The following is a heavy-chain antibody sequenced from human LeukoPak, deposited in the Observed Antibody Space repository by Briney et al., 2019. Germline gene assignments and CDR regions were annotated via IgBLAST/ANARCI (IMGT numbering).Heavy chain of an antibody. V-gene: IGHV5-51*01. CDR3: ARMGSAAFDI. J-gene: IGHJ3*02. CDR1: GYSFTSSW. CDR2: IYPRDSDT. Sequence: GESLKISCKGSGYSFTSSWIGWVRQMPGKGLEWMGIIYPRDSDTRYSPSFQGHVTISADKSINTAYLQWSSLKASDTAMYYCARMGSAAFDIWGQGTVVSVSP. D-gene: IGHD3-16*01.